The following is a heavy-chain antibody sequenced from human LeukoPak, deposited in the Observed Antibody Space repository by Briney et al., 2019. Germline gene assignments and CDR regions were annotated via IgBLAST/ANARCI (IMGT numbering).Heavy chain of an antibody. CDR1: GFTFSSYS. J-gene: IGHJ4*02. CDR2: ISSSSSYI. Sequence: GGSLRLSCAASGFTFSSYSMNWVRQAPGKGLEWVSSISSSSSYIYYADSVKGRFTISRDNAKNSLYLQMNSLRAEDTAVYYCAREYCSSTSCYTGFDYWGQGTLVTVSS. V-gene: IGHV3-21*01. D-gene: IGHD2-2*02. CDR3: AREYCSSTSCYTGFDY.